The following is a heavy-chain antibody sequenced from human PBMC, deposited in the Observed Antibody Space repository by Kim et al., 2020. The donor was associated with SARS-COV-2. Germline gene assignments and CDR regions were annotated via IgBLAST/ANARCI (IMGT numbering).Heavy chain of an antibody. D-gene: IGHD3-22*01. V-gene: IGHV3-74*01. CDR3: ARRYYYDSSGYYGFDI. Sequence: DSVKGRFTISRDNAKNTLYLQMNSLRAEDTALYYCARRYYYDSSGYYGFDIWGQGTMVTVSS. J-gene: IGHJ3*02.